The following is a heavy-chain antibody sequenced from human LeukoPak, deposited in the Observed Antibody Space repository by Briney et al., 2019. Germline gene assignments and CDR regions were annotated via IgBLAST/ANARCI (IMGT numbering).Heavy chain of an antibody. J-gene: IGHJ6*03. CDR3: AKVGDSSSHYYYYYMDV. V-gene: IGHV3-30*18. Sequence: GGSLRLPCAASGFTFSSFGMHWVRQAPGKGLEWVAVISYDGSNKYYADSVKGRFTISRDNSKNTLYLQMNSLTAEDTAVYYCAKVGDSSSHYYYYYMDVWGKGTTVTVSS. CDR2: ISYDGSNK. D-gene: IGHD6-6*01. CDR1: GFTFSSFG.